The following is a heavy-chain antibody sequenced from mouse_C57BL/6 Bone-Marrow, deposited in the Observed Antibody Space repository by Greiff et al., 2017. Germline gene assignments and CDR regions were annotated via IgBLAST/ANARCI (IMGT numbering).Heavy chain of an antibody. Sequence: LQQSEGGLVQPGSSMKLSCTASGFTFSDYYMAWVRQVPEKGLEWVANINYDGSSTYYLDSLKSRFIISRDNAKNILYLQMSSLKSEDTATYYCAREARGLDYWGQGTTLTVSS. J-gene: IGHJ2*01. CDR3: AREARGLDY. CDR1: GFTFSDYY. D-gene: IGHD3-1*01. V-gene: IGHV5-16*01. CDR2: INYDGSST.